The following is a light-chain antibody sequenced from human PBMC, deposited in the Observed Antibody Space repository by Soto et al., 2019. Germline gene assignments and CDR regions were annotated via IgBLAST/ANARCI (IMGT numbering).Light chain of an antibody. J-gene: IGKJ4*02. CDR2: SVS. CDR3: LRYYTFPLT. V-gene: IGKV1-16*01. CDR1: QGTSNY. Sequence: DVQMTQSPSSLSASVGDRVTITCRASQGTSNYLAWYQQKPGEAPKSLIYSVSTLQSWVSSRFSATGSGTDFALSISSLQPEDCATYYCLRYYTFPLTFGGGTKVEFK.